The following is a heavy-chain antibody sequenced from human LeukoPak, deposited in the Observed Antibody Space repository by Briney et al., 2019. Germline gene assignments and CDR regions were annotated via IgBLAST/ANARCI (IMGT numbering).Heavy chain of an antibody. CDR1: GFTFSSYW. CDR3: ARDYDFWSGYFGNWFDP. D-gene: IGHD3-3*01. Sequence: GGSLRLSCAASGFTFSSYWMSWVRQAPGKGLEWVSYISSSGSTIYYADSVKGRFTISRDNAKNSLYLQMNSPRAEDTAVYYCARDYDFWSGYFGNWFDPWGQGTLVTVSS. V-gene: IGHV3-48*04. J-gene: IGHJ5*02. CDR2: ISSSGSTI.